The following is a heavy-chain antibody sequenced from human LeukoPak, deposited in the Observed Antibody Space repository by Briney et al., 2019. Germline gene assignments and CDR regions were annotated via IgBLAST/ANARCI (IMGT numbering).Heavy chain of an antibody. CDR1: GFTVSRNY. V-gene: IGHV3-53*01. Sequence: GGSLRLSCAASGFTVSRNYMNWVRQAPGKGLEWVSLIYGGGSTYYADSVKGRFIISRDNSLYLQMNSLRAEDTAVYYCARGNILTGKYMVYWGQGTLVTVSS. CDR2: IYGGGST. D-gene: IGHD3-9*01. J-gene: IGHJ4*02. CDR3: ARGNILTGKYMVY.